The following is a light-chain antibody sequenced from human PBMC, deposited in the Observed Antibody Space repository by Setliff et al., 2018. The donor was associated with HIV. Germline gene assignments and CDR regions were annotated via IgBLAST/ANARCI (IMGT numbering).Light chain of an antibody. Sequence: QSALTQPASVSGSPGQSITISCTGTNRDIAKHTYVSWYQQHPGKAPKVIIYDVTDRPSGVSDRFSGSKSGNTASLTISGLQAEDEADYYCSSYTDTTTLYVFGTGTKVTVL. CDR3: SSYTDTTTLYV. J-gene: IGLJ1*01. CDR1: NRDIAKHTY. V-gene: IGLV2-14*03. CDR2: DVT.